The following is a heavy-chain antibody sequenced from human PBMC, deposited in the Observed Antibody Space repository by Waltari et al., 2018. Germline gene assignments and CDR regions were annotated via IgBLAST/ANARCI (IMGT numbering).Heavy chain of an antibody. Sequence: EVQLVESGGGLVKPGGSLSLSCAASGFTFSSSRMNWVRQAPGKGLEWVSSISSSSSYIYYADSVKGRFTISRDNAKNSLYLQMNSLRAEDTAVYYCARDDPAAAPDYYYYYGMDVWGQGTTVTVSS. J-gene: IGHJ6*02. V-gene: IGHV3-21*01. CDR2: ISSSSSYI. CDR3: ARDDPAAAPDYYYYYGMDV. D-gene: IGHD6-13*01. CDR1: GFTFSSSR.